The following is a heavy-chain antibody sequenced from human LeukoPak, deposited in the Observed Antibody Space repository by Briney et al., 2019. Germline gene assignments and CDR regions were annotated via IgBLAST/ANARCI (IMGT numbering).Heavy chain of an antibody. CDR1: GFTFDDRA. V-gene: IGHV3-43D*04. CDR2: ISWNGGST. J-gene: IGHJ4*02. D-gene: IGHD4-17*01. CDR3: ARIPKTTYFDY. Sequence: SGGSLRLSCGASGFTFDDRAMHWVRQAPGKGLEWVSLISWNGGSTYYADSVKGRLTISRDNSENTLHLQMNSLRAEDTAVYYCARIPKTTYFDYWGQGTLVTVSS.